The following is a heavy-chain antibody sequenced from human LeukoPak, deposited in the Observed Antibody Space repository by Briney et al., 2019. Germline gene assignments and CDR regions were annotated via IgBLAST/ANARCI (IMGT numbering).Heavy chain of an antibody. Sequence: GESLKISCKGSGYSFTSYWIGWVRQMPGKGLEWMGIIYPGDSDTRYSPSFQGQVTISADKSISTAYLQWSSLKASDTAMYYCARQDPYYYGSGSFDYWGQGTLVTVSS. V-gene: IGHV5-51*01. CDR2: IYPGDSDT. D-gene: IGHD3-10*01. J-gene: IGHJ4*02. CDR1: GYSFTSYW. CDR3: ARQDPYYYGSGSFDY.